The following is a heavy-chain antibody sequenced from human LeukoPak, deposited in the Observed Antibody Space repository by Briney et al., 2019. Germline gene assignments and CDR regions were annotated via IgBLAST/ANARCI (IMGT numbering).Heavy chain of an antibody. D-gene: IGHD4-23*01. V-gene: IGHV1-69*13. CDR3: ARAPDYGGNLYFDY. CDR1: GGTFSSYA. CDR2: IIPIFGTA. Sequence: AASVKVSCKASGGTFSSYAISWVRQAPRQGLEWMGGIIPIFGTANYAQKFQGRVTITADESTSTAYMELSSLRSEDTAVYYCARAPDYGGNLYFDYWGQGTLVTVSS. J-gene: IGHJ4*02.